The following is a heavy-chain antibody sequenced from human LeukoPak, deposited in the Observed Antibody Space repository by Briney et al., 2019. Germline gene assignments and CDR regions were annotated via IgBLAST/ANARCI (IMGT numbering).Heavy chain of an antibody. D-gene: IGHD6-13*01. CDR3: ARRDRNSSSFFYY. Sequence: SVKVPCKASGYTFTSYGISWVRQAPGQGLEWMGRIIPIFGTANYAQKFQGRVTITTDESTSTAYMELSSLRSEDTAVYYCARRDRNSSSFFYYWGQGTLVTVSS. CDR1: GYTFTSYG. CDR2: IIPIFGTA. V-gene: IGHV1-69*05. J-gene: IGHJ4*02.